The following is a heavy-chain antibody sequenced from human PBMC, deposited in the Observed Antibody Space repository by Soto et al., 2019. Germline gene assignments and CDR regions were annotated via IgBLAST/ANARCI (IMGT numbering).Heavy chain of an antibody. CDR3: ARGDSDSGGYYYSYYVRSV. CDR1: GGTFSKYA. V-gene: IGHV1-69*13. CDR2: IIPIFGTA. D-gene: IGHD1-26*01. J-gene: IGHJ6*04. Sequence: SVKGACKASGGTFSKYAISWVRQAPGQGLEWMGGIIPIFGTANYAQKFQGRVTITADESTSTAYMELSSLRSEDTAVYYCARGDSDSGGYYYSYYVRSVGGKGHRFPVP.